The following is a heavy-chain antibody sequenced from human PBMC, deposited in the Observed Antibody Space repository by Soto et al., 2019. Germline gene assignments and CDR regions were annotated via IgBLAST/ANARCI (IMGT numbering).Heavy chain of an antibody. CDR3: ASAVVGTGIGQSPLPMDV. CDR1: GYTFTGYY. CDR2: INPNSGGT. D-gene: IGHD5-12*01. V-gene: IGHV1-2*04. J-gene: IGHJ6*02. Sequence: ASGKVSCRASGYTFTGYYRHGVRQTPRQGLDSVGWINPNSGGTNYAQKFQGWVTITRDTSISTSYMEVRRMRSDDTAVYYCASAVVGTGIGQSPLPMDVWGQGTTVTVSS.